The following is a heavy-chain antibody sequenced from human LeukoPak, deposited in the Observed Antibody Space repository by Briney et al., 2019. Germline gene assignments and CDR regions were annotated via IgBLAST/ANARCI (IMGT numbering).Heavy chain of an antibody. CDR3: TTGAGGWHYFDY. CDR2: IKRKTDGGTT. D-gene: IGHD6-19*01. CDR1: GFTFSNAW. V-gene: IGHV3-15*01. Sequence: GGSLRLSCAASGFTFSNAWMSWVRQAPGKGLEWVGHIKRKTDGGTTDYAAPVKGRFTISRDDSKNTLYLQMNSLKTEDTAVYYCTTGAGGWHYFDYWGQRTLVTVSS. J-gene: IGHJ4*02.